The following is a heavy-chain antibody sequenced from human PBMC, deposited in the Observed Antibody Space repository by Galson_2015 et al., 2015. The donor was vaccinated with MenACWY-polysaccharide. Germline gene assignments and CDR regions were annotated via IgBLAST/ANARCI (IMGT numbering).Heavy chain of an antibody. CDR2: IKSKTNRYAT. J-gene: IGHJ4*02. CDR1: GFTISDST. D-gene: IGHD2-21*02. CDR3: TRGGDSDY. Sequence: SLRLSCAASGFTISDSTMHWVRQASGKGLEWVGRIKSKTNRYATAYAASVKGRFTISRDDSKNTAYLQMNSLKTEDTAVYYCTRGGDSDYWGQGTLVTVSS. V-gene: IGHV3-73*01.